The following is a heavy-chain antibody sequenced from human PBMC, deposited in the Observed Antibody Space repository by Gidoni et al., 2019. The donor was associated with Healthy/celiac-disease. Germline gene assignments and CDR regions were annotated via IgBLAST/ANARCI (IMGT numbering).Heavy chain of an antibody. Sequence: QVTLRESGPALVKPTQTLTLTCTFSGFSLSTSGMCVSWIRQPPGKAMEWLARIEWDDEKYYSTSLQTRLNISKETSKNQVVLTMTNMDPVDTATYYCARTPPHLLLWFGEPHFDYWGQGTLVTVSS. CDR3: ARTPPHLLLWFGEPHFDY. CDR1: GFSLSTSGMC. D-gene: IGHD3-10*01. V-gene: IGHV2-70*15. CDR2: IEWDDEK. J-gene: IGHJ4*02.